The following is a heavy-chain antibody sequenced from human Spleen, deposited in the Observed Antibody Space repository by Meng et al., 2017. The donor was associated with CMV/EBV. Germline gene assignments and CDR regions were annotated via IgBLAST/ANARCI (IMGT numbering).Heavy chain of an antibody. CDR1: FSDYY. D-gene: IGHD3-9*01. CDR3: ARVSYCDFLTGYHEWFDS. CDR2: MDSSGTTI. V-gene: IGHV3-11*01. J-gene: IGHJ5*01. Sequence: FSDYYMTWVRQGPGKGLEWLSYMDSSGTTIFYADSVKGRFTIARDNAKNTLYLQMNSLRAEDTAVYYCARVSYCDFLTGYHEWFDSWGQGTLVTVSS.